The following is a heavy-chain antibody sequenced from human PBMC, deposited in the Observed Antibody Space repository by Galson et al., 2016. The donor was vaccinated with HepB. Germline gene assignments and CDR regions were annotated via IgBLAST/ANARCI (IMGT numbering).Heavy chain of an antibody. Sequence: SLRLSCAASGFTFSTYNMNRVRQAPGKGLEWVSSISYNIYYADSVRGRFTISRDNAKNSLFLQMNSLRVEDTAVYYCARDNCINAICYTGWFDSWGQGTLVTVSA. CDR3: ARDNCINAICYTGWFDS. CDR1: GFTFSTYN. CDR2: ISYNI. D-gene: IGHD2-8*01. V-gene: IGHV3-21*01. J-gene: IGHJ5*01.